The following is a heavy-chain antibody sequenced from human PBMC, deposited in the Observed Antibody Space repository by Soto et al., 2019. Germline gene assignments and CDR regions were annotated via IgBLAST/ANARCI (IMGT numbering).Heavy chain of an antibody. CDR1: GFAFRNVW. V-gene: IGHV3-15*07. D-gene: IGHD6-19*01. CDR3: TPLALKYNSDWYEFSD. J-gene: IGHJ1*01. CDR2: IKSKLDGETI. Sequence: EGQLVESGGGLVKPGGSLTLSCAASGFAFRNVWMHWVRQAPGQGLEWVGRIKSKLDGETIDYAAPVKGRFTISRDDSKSMVDMQMNSLKTEDTGVYYCTPLALKYNSDWYEFSDWGQGTLVTVAS.